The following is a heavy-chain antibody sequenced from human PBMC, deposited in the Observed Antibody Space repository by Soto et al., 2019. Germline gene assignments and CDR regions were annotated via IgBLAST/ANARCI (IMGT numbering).Heavy chain of an antibody. CDR2: IGGSGDRT. Sequence: GGSLRLSCAASGFKFSTFAMNWVRQTPGRGLEWVSTIGGSGDRTNYADSVKGRFSISRDNSKTTLYLQMNSLRAEDTGLYYCAKGGRYYFGSGSPYDAFDIWGQGTKLTVSS. V-gene: IGHV3-23*01. CDR1: GFKFSTFA. J-gene: IGHJ3*02. CDR3: AKGGRYYFGSGSPYDAFDI. D-gene: IGHD3-10*01.